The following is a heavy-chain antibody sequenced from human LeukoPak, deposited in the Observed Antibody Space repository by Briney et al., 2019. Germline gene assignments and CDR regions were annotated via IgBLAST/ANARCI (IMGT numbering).Heavy chain of an antibody. Sequence: PVRVSCKASGGTFSSYAISWVRQAPGQGLEWMGRIIPILGIANYAQKFQGRVTITADKSTSTAYMELSSLRSEDTAVYYCARLGTRWLQSSYFDYWGQGTLVTVSS. D-gene: IGHD5-24*01. CDR1: GGTFSSYA. CDR2: IIPILGIA. CDR3: ARLGTRWLQSSYFDY. J-gene: IGHJ4*02. V-gene: IGHV1-69*04.